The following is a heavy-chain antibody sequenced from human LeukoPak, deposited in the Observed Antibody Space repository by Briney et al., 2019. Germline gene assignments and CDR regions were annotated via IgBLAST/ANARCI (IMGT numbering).Heavy chain of an antibody. J-gene: IGHJ4*02. Sequence: PSETLSLTCAVFGGSISSSNLWSWVRQPPGKGLEWIGEVSHRGDTNYNPSLKSRVTISIDKSKNQFSLRLTSVTAADTAVYYCTRGGLTFGGNWGQGILVTVS. CDR1: GGSISSSNL. D-gene: IGHD3-10*01. V-gene: IGHV4/OR15-8*02. CDR3: TRGGLTFGGN. CDR2: VSHRGDT.